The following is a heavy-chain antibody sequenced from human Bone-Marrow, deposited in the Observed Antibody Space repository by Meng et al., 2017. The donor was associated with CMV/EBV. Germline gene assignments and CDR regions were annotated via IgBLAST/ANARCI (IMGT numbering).Heavy chain of an antibody. D-gene: IGHD2-2*01. J-gene: IGHJ6*02. V-gene: IGHV4-61*01. Sequence: SETLSLTCTVSGGSISSSSYYWSWIRQPPGKGLEWIGYIYYSGSTNYNPSLKSRVTISVDTSKNQFSLKLSSVTAADTAVYYCARDRSVGYCSSTSCYAYYYGMDVWGQGTTVTVSS. CDR2: IYYSGST. CDR3: ARDRSVGYCSSTSCYAYYYGMDV. CDR1: GGSISSSSYY.